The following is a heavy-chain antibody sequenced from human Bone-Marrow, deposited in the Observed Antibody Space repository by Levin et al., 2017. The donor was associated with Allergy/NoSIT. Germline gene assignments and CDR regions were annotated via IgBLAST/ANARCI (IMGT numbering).Heavy chain of an antibody. CDR2: IYYSGST. D-gene: IGHD3-3*01. CDR3: ARHGTPPYYDFWSGYGHWFDP. V-gene: IGHV4-39*01. CDR1: GGSISSSSYY. J-gene: IGHJ5*02. Sequence: SETLSLTCTVSGGSISSSSYYWGWIRQPPGKGLEWIGSIYYSGSTYYNPSLKSRVTISVDTSKNQFSLKLSSVTAADTAVYYCARHGTPPYYDFWSGYGHWFDPWGQGTLVTVSS.